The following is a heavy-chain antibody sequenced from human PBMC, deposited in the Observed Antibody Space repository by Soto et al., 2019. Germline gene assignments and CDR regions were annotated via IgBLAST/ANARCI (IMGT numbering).Heavy chain of an antibody. CDR2: VFYSGST. D-gene: IGHD2-2*01. Sequence: PSETLSLTCTVPGFSSRSAIYYWGWIRQPPGKGLEWIGSVFYSGSTYYDPSLRSRVSISVDSSKKEFSLKLSSVTAADTAVYYCASDPDGRYCNSIYCPLIMWGQGTLVTVSS. V-gene: IGHV4-39*02. J-gene: IGHJ4*02. CDR1: GFSSRSAIYY. CDR3: ASDPDGRYCNSIYCPLIM.